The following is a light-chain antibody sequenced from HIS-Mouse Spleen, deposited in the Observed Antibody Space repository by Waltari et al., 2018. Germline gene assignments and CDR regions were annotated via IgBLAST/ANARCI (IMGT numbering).Light chain of an antibody. V-gene: IGLV3-19*01. CDR3: NSRDSSGNHVV. J-gene: IGLJ2*01. CDR2: GKN. Sequence: SSELTQDPAVSVALGQTVRITCQGDSLRSYYASWYQQKPGQAPVLVIHGKNNRPSGIPDRVSGSSSGNTASLTITGAQAEDEADYYCNSRDSSGNHVVFGGGTKLTVL. CDR1: SLRSYY.